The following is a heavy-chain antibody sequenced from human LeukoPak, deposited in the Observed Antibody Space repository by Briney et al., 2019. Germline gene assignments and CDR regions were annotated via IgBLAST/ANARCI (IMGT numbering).Heavy chain of an antibody. CDR1: VYTFIGYC. J-gene: IGHJ4*02. CDR3: ARGKYVEMVHYFDY. CDR2: INPNSGGT. D-gene: IGHD5-24*01. V-gene: IGHV1-2*02. Sequence: GSSVQVSCMACVYTFIGYCMHEVRQAAGQELDGVGWINPNSGGTNYAQKLQGRVTMTTDTSTSTAYMELRSLRSDDTAVYYCARGKYVEMVHYFDYWGQGTLVTVSS.